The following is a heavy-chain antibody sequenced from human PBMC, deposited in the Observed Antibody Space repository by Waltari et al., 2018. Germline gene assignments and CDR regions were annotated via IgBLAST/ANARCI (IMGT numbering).Heavy chain of an antibody. CDR3: ARCKFCDIIAAAGYLDY. CDR1: GFTFSSYA. V-gene: IGHV3-64*01. Sequence: EVQLVESGGGLVQPGGSLRLSCAASGFTFSSYAMHWVRQAPGKGLEYVSAISSNGGSTYYANSVKGRFTISRDNSKNTLYRQMGSLRAEDMAVYYCARCKFCDIIAAAGYLDYWGQGTLVTVSS. CDR2: ISSNGGST. J-gene: IGHJ4*02. D-gene: IGHD6-13*01.